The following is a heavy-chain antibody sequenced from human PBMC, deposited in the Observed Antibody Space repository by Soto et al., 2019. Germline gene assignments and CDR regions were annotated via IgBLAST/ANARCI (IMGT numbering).Heavy chain of an antibody. CDR1: GFSLSTSGMC. J-gene: IGHJ4*02. CDR3: ARIKRLSTNWNDPYFDY. D-gene: IGHD1-20*01. V-gene: IGHV2-70*01. Sequence: SGPTLVNPTQPLTLTCTFSGFSLSTSGMCVSWIRQPPGKALEWLALIDWDDDKYYSTSLKTRLTISKDTSKNQAVLTMTNMDPVDTATYYCARIKRLSTNWNDPYFDYWGQGTLVTVSS. CDR2: IDWDDDK.